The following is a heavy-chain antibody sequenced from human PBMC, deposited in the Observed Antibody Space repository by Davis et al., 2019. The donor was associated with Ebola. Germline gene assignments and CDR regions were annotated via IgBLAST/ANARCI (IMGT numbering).Heavy chain of an antibody. D-gene: IGHD3-3*01. CDR3: AKSGLSFGVVKYHYGMDV. CDR2: ISTTSTYI. CDR1: GFTFSDSS. V-gene: IGHV3-21*04. Sequence: GGSLRLSCAASGFTFSDSSMNWVRQAPGKGLEWVSSISTTSTYIYYGDSVKGRFTISRDNSKKTLYLQMNSLRAEDTAVYYCAKSGLSFGVVKYHYGMDVWGKGTTVTVSS. J-gene: IGHJ6*04.